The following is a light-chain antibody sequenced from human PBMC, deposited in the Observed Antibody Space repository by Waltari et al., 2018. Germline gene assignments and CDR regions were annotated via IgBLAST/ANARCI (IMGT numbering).Light chain of an antibody. J-gene: IGLJ3*02. CDR2: DVS. CDR1: RSDGGGYKY. Sequence: QSALTQPASVSGSPGQSIPISCTGTRSDGGGYKYVSWYPPPPGKAPKLLIYDVSQRPSGVSNRLSGSKSGNTASLTISGLQAEDEADYYCSSYTSSSTWVFGGGTKLTVL. V-gene: IGLV2-14*01. CDR3: SSYTSSSTWV.